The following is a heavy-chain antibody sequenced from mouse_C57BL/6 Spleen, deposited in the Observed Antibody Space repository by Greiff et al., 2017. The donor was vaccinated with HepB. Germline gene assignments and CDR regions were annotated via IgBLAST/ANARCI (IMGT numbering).Heavy chain of an antibody. Sequence: VQLQQSGPELVKPGASVKISCKASGYAFSSSWMNWVKQRPGKGLEWIGRIYPGDGDTNYNGKFKGKATLTADKSSSTAYMQLSSLTSEDSAVYFCARSLLTTVVATGAMDYWGQGTSVTVSS. CDR2: IYPGDGDT. V-gene: IGHV1-82*01. CDR1: GYAFSSSW. D-gene: IGHD1-1*01. CDR3: ARSLLTTVVATGAMDY. J-gene: IGHJ4*01.